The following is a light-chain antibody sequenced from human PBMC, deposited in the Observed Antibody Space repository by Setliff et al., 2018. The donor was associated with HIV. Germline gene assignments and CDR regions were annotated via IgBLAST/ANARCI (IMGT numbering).Light chain of an antibody. CDR2: RNN. CDR3: AAWDDSLSGSYV. CDR1: SSNIGSNY. J-gene: IGLJ1*01. Sequence: SVLAQPPSASGTPGQRVTIACSGSSSNIGSNYVYWYQQLPGTAPKLLIYRNNQRPSGVPDRFSGSESGTSASLAISGLRSEDEADYYCAAWDDSLSGSYVFGTGTKVTVL. V-gene: IGLV1-47*01.